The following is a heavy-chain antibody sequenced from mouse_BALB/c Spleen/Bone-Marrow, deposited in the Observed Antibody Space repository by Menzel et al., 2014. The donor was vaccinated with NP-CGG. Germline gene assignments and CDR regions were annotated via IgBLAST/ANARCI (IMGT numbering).Heavy chain of an antibody. CDR1: GYIFSSYW. D-gene: IGHD5-1*01. CDR3: ARGISYHFDY. V-gene: IGHV1-9*01. Sequence: QVQLKQSGAELMKPGASVKISCKATGYIFSSYWIEWVKQRPGHGLEWIGEILPGISTNYNEKFKGKATFTAGTSSNTAYMQLSSLTSEDSAVYYCARGISYHFDYWGQGTTLTVSS. J-gene: IGHJ2*01. CDR2: ILPGIST.